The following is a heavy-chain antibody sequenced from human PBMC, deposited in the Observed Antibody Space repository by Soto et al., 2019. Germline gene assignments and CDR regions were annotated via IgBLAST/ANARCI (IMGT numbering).Heavy chain of an antibody. J-gene: IGHJ3*02. Sequence: QVQLVESGGGVVQPGRSLRLSCAASGFTFSSYGMHWVRQAPGKGLEWVAVISYDGSNKYYADFVKGRFTISRDNSKNTLYLQMNSLRAEDTAVYYCAKLYIAAAGDAFDIWGQGTMVTVSS. CDR2: ISYDGSNK. CDR3: AKLYIAAAGDAFDI. V-gene: IGHV3-30*18. D-gene: IGHD6-13*01. CDR1: GFTFSSYG.